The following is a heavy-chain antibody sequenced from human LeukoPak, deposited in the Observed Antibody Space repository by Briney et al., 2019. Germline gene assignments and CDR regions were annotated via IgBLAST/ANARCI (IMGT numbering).Heavy chain of an antibody. CDR1: GFTFSSYA. Sequence: GGSLRLSCTASGFTFSSYAMTWVRQAPGKGLEWVSGISGSGGSTYYADSLRGRFTVSRDNAKNSLYLQMNRLRAEDTAMYYCARDLWDHWGQGTLVTVSS. J-gene: IGHJ4*02. CDR2: ISGSGGST. CDR3: ARDLWDH. V-gene: IGHV3-23*01.